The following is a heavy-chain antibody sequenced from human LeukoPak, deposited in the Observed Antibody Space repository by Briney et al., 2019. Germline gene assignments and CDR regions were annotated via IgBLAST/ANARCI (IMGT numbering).Heavy chain of an antibody. CDR3: ARVAAGTYWYYAMDV. J-gene: IGHJ6*02. D-gene: IGHD2-15*01. Sequence: SETLSLTCSVSGDSIRNRSYYWGWIRQPPGKGLAWIGSISYTGSTYYNPSLQSRVTISADMSKNHLSVKLSSVTAADTAVYYCARVAAGTYWYYAMDVWGQGTTVTVSS. CDR1: GDSIRNRSYY. V-gene: IGHV4-39*07. CDR2: ISYTGST.